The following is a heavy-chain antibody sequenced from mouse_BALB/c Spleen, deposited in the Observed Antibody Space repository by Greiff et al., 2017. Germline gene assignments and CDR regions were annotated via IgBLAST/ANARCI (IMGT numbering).Heavy chain of an antibody. CDR2: ISNGGGST. D-gene: IGHD1-2*01. J-gene: IGHJ3*01. Sequence: EVMLVESGGGLVQPGGSLKLSCAASGFTFSSYTMSWVRQTPEKRLEWVAYISNGGGSTYYPDTVKGRFTISRDNAKNTLYLQMSSLKSEDTAMYYCARLYYGSWFAYWGQGTLVTVSA. CDR1: GFTFSSYT. CDR3: ARLYYGSWFAY. V-gene: IGHV5-12-2*01.